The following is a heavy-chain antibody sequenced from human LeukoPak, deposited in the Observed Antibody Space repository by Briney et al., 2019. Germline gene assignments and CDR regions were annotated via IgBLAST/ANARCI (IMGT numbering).Heavy chain of an antibody. CDR1: GFTFSSYS. CDR2: FSTSSGTI. V-gene: IGHV3-48*01. D-gene: IGHD2-2*01. Sequence: GGSLRLSCAASGFTFSSYSMDWVRQAPGKGLEWISYFSTSSGTISYADSVKGRFTISRDNAKNSLYLQMNSLRAEDTAVYYCARDSMYAFDIWGQGTMVTVSS. CDR3: ARDSMYAFDI. J-gene: IGHJ3*02.